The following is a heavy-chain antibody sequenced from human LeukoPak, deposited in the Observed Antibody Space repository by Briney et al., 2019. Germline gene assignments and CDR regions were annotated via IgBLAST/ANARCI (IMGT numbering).Heavy chain of an antibody. V-gene: IGHV1-18*01. CDR1: GYTFTSYG. J-gene: IGHJ4*02. CDR2: ISAYNGNT. Sequence: ASVKVSCKASGYTFTSYGISWVRQAPGQELEWMGWISAYNGNTNYAQKLQGRVTMTTDTSTSTAYMELRSLRSDDTAVYYCARAYDYVWGSYRGANFDYWGQGTLVTVSS. CDR3: ARAYDYVWGSYRGANFDY. D-gene: IGHD3-16*02.